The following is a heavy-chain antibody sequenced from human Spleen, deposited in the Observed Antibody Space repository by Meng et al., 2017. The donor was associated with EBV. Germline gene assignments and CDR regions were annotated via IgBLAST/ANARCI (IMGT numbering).Heavy chain of an antibody. Sequence: QLQAVHAGAEVKKPWSSMKVSCKASGGTFSSYTFSWVRQAPGQGLEWMAGISPIFDTTNYAQKFQDRVTLSADKSTTTVYMELSSLRSEDTAVYYCASLTEYSSGSTSWGQGTLVTVSS. CDR2: ISPIFDTT. V-gene: IGHV1-69*06. J-gene: IGHJ5*02. D-gene: IGHD6-19*01. CDR3: ASLTEYSSGSTS. CDR1: GGTFSSYT.